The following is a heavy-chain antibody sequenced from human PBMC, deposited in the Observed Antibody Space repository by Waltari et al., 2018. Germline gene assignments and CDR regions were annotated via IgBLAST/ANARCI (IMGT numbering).Heavy chain of an antibody. V-gene: IGHV3-23*04. CDR1: GFTFNSYA. CDR3: AKIPELLRSHDAFDI. D-gene: IGHD1-26*01. Sequence: EVQLVESGGGLVQPGGSLRLSCAASGFTFNSYAMSWVRQAPGKGLEWVSAISGSGGSTYYADSLKGRFTSSRDNSKNTLYLQMNSLRAGDTAVYYCAKIPELLRSHDAFDIWGQGTMVTVSS. J-gene: IGHJ3*02. CDR2: ISGSGGST.